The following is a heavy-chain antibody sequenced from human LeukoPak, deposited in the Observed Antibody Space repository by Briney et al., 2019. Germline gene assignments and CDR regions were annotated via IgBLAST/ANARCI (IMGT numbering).Heavy chain of an antibody. CDR2: INPNSGGT. CDR1: GYTFTGNY. J-gene: IGHJ4*02. Sequence: GASVKVSCKASGYTFTGNYMHWVRQAPGQGLEWMGWINPNSGGTNYAQKFQGRVTITRDTSISTAYMELSRLRSDDTAVYYCARIGYYLGYCSSTSCPNYYFDYWGQGTLVTVSS. D-gene: IGHD2-2*01. CDR3: ARIGYYLGYCSSTSCPNYYFDY. V-gene: IGHV1-2*02.